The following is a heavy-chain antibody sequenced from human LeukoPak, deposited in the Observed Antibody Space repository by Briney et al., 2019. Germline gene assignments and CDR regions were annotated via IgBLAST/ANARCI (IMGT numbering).Heavy chain of an antibody. CDR1: GFTFTSYS. CDR3: AKGGKWDVTPFDY. J-gene: IGHJ4*02. CDR2: ISGGGGST. D-gene: IGHD1-26*01. V-gene: IGHV3-23*01. Sequence: GGSLRLSCAASGFTFTSYSMNWVRQAPGKGLEWVSTISGGGGSTYYTDSVKGRFTISRDNSKNTLYLQVNSLRAEDTAVYYCAKGGKWDVTPFDYWGQGTLATVSS.